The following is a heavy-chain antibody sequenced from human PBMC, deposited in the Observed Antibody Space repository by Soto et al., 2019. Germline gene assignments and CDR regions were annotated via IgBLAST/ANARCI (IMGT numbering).Heavy chain of an antibody. CDR1: GGSVSSGSYY. CDR2: IYYSGST. Sequence: SETLSLTCTVSGGSVSSGSYYWSWIRQPPGKGLEWIGYIYYSGSTNYNPSLKSRVTISVDTSKNQFSLKLSSVTAADTAVYYCARAPRITRIVGGEVYGMDVWGQGTTVTVSS. J-gene: IGHJ6*02. V-gene: IGHV4-61*01. CDR3: ARAPRITRIVGGEVYGMDV. D-gene: IGHD3-22*01.